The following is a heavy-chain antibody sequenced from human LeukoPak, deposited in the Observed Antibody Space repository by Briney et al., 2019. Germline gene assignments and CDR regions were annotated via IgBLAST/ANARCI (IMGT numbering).Heavy chain of an antibody. D-gene: IGHD6-13*01. CDR1: GFTFSSYG. CDR2: IWYDGSNK. J-gene: IGHJ6*02. Sequence: GGSLRLSCAASGFTFSSYGMHWVRQAPGKGLEWVAVIWYDGSNKYYADSVKGRFTISRDNPKNTLYLQMNSLRAEDTAVYYCARDGLGAAGTLPNYYYGMDVWAKGPRSPSP. CDR3: ARDGLGAAGTLPNYYYGMDV. V-gene: IGHV3-33*01.